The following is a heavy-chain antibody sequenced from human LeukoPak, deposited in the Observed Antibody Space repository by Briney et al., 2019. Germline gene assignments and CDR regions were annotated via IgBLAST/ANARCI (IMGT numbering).Heavy chain of an antibody. J-gene: IGHJ5*02. CDR1: GYTFTSYY. CDR3: VRSGGSYYPRRSYNWFDP. D-gene: IGHD1-26*01. Sequence: ASVKVSCKASGYTFTSYYMHWVRQAPGQGLEWMGIINPSGGSTSYAQKFQGKVTMTRDTSTSTVYMEPSSLRSEDTAVYYCVRSGGSYYPRRSYNWFDPWGQGTLSPSPQ. CDR2: INPSGGST. V-gene: IGHV1-46*03.